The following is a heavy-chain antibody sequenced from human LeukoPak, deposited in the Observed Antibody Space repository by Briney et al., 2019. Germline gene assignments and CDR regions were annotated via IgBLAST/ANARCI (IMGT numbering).Heavy chain of an antibody. CDR2: IKQDGSEK. J-gene: IGHJ3*02. Sequence: GGSLRLSCAASGFTFSSYWMTWVRQAPGKGLEWVANIKQDGSEKYYVDSVKGRFTISRDNSKNTLYLQMNSLRAEDTAVYYCAKDSGRYCSSTSCYRYDAFDIWGQGTMVTVSS. CDR3: AKDSGRYCSSTSCYRYDAFDI. D-gene: IGHD2-2*01. CDR1: GFTFSSYW. V-gene: IGHV3-7*01.